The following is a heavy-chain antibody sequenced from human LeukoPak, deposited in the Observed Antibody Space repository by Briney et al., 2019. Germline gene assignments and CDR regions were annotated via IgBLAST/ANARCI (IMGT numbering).Heavy chain of an antibody. V-gene: IGHV1-18*01. Sequence: ASVKVFCKTSGYTFTSYGISWVRQAPGQGLEWMGWISAYNGNTNYAQKLQGRVTMTTDTSTSTAYMELRSLRSDDTAVYYCARVLGAVADYYFDYWGQGTLVTVSS. CDR2: ISAYNGNT. CDR3: ARVLGAVADYYFDY. CDR1: GYTFTSYG. J-gene: IGHJ4*02. D-gene: IGHD6-19*01.